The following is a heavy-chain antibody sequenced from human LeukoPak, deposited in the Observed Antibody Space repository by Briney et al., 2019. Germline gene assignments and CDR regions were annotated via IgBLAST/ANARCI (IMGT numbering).Heavy chain of an antibody. J-gene: IGHJ5*02. Sequence: PGGSLRLSCAASGFTFSSYEMNWVRQAPGKGLEWVSYISSSGSTIYYADSVKGRFTISRDNAKNSLYLQMNSLRAEDTAIYYCATTPSGGVSPWGQGTLVTVSS. D-gene: IGHD6-13*01. CDR1: GFTFSSYE. CDR3: ATTPSGGVSP. V-gene: IGHV3-48*03. CDR2: ISSSGSTI.